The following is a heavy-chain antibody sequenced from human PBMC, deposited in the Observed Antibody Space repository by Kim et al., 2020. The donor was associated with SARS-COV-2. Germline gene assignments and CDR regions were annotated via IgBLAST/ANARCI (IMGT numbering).Heavy chain of an antibody. Sequence: SETLSLTCAVYGGSFSGYHWNWIRQPPGKGLEWIWDVDRSGNTNYKPSLQSRGTISLDTSKNRSSLQLNSVTAADTAVYYCAGEYYGSGFNWFDPWGQGTLVTVAS. CDR1: GGSFSGYH. CDR2: VDRSGNT. D-gene: IGHD3-10*01. V-gene: IGHV4-34*01. CDR3: AGEYYGSGFNWFDP. J-gene: IGHJ5*02.